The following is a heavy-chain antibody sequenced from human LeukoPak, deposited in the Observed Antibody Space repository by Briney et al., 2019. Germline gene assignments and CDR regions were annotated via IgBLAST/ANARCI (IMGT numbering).Heavy chain of an antibody. CDR1: GYTFTNYG. CDR3: ARGGHRRYYYNSGSEFDP. CDR2: ISGYNGNT. D-gene: IGHD3-10*01. J-gene: IGHJ5*02. Sequence: ASVKVSCKASGYTFTNYGISWVRQAPGQGLEWMGWISGYNGNTNYAQKFQGRVTMTTDTSTSTAYMELRSLRSDDTAVYYCARGGHRRYYYNSGSEFDPWGQGTLATVSS. V-gene: IGHV1-18*01.